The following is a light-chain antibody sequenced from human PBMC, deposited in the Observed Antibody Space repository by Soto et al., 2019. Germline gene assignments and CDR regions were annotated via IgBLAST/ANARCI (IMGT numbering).Light chain of an antibody. CDR3: VSYTSSTTYV. CDR2: DVT. CDR1: SSDVGGXXX. V-gene: IGLV2-14*01. J-gene: IGLJ1*01. Sequence: QSALTQPASVSDXPXQSITXXXXXTSSDVGGXXXVSWYQQHPGKAPXLMIYDVTNRPSGVSNRFSGSKSGSTASLIISGLQAEDEADYYCVSYTSSTTYVFGTGTKVTVL.